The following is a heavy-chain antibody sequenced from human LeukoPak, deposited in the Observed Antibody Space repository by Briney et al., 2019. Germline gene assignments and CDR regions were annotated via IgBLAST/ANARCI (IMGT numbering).Heavy chain of an antibody. CDR1: GGTFSSYA. J-gene: IGHJ4*02. CDR2: IIPILGIA. CDR3: ARAPITSPFYFDY. Sequence: SVKVSCKASGGTFSSYAISWVRQAPGQGLEWMGRIIPILGIANYAQKFQGRVTITADKSTSTAYMELSSLRSEDTALYYCARAPITSPFYFDYWGQGTLVTVSS. D-gene: IGHD2-2*01. V-gene: IGHV1-69*04.